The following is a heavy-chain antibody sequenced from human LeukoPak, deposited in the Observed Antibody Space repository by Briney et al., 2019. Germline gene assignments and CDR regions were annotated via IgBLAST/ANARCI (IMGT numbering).Heavy chain of an antibody. CDR2: IYYNGST. CDR1: GGSISSSSYY. V-gene: IGHV4-39*07. CDR3: ARDLEHCRNIICSNSAY. J-gene: IGHJ4*02. Sequence: SETLSLTCTVSGGSISSSSYYWGWIRQPPGKGLEWIGSIYYNGSTYYNPSLKSRVTISVDTSKNQFSLKLSSVTAADTAVYYCARDLEHCRNIICSNSAYWGQGTLVTVSS. D-gene: IGHD2-2*01.